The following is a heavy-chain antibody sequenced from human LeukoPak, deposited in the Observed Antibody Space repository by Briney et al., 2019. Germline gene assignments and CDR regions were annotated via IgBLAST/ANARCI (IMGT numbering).Heavy chain of an antibody. J-gene: IGHJ6*03. V-gene: IGHV4-59*01. CDR3: ARVLTIFGVVPPLNYYMDV. Sequence: SETLSLTCTVSGGSISSYYWSWIRQPPGKGLEWIGYIYYSGSTNYNPSLKSRVNISVDTSKNQFSLKLSSVTAADTAVYYCARVLTIFGVVPPLNYYMDVWGKGTTVTVSS. D-gene: IGHD3-3*01. CDR1: GGSISSYY. CDR2: IYYSGST.